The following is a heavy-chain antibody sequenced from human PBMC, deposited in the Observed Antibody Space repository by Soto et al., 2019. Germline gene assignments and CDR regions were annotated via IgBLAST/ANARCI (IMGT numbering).Heavy chain of an antibody. V-gene: IGHV4-30-4*01. J-gene: IGHJ4*02. CDR3: ARGRRYDFWSGYHFDY. D-gene: IGHD3-3*01. CDR1: GGSISSGDYY. CDR2: IYYGGST. Sequence: QVQLQESGPGLVKPSQTLSLTCTVSGGSISSGDYYWSWMRQPPGKGLEWIGYIYYGGSTYYTPSLKSRFTISVDMSKNQFSLKLSSVTAADTAVYYCARGRRYDFWSGYHFDYWGQGTLVTVSS.